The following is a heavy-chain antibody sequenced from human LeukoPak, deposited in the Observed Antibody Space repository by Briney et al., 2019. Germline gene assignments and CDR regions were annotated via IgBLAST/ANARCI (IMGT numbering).Heavy chain of an antibody. Sequence: GEALKISFKGSGYSLTSYWIGWVRQMPGKGVEWMVIIYPGDSDTRYSPSCQGQVTISGDKSISTVYLQWSSLKASDTAVYYCARQRYYDSSGQFDPWGQGTLVTVSS. V-gene: IGHV5-51*01. CDR1: GYSLTSYW. CDR2: IYPGDSDT. D-gene: IGHD3-22*01. J-gene: IGHJ5*02. CDR3: ARQRYYDSSGQFDP.